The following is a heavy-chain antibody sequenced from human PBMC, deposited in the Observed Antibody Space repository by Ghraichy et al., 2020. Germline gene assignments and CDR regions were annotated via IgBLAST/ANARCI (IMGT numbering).Heavy chain of an antibody. D-gene: IGHD3-10*01. V-gene: IGHV3-48*03. CDR2: ISSSGSTI. Sequence: LSLTCAASGFTFSSYEMNWVRQAPGKGLEWVSYISSSGSTIYYADSVKGRFTISRDNAKNSLYLQMNSLRAEDTAVYYCARVRLWFGELRGPVDYWGQGTLVTVSS. CDR3: ARVRLWFGELRGPVDY. CDR1: GFTFSSYE. J-gene: IGHJ4*02.